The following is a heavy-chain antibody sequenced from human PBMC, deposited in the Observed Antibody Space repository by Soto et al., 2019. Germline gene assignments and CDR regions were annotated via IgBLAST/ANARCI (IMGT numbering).Heavy chain of an antibody. CDR2: IYSSENT. CDR3: ARLNGYCVSTNCHGYYGMDV. Sequence: SETLSLTCSVSGGFVSSSSYSWGWIRQSPGKGLEWIGTIYSSENTYYNPSLLSRVTISVDTSKNEFSLRLSSVTAADTAVYYCARLNGYCVSTNCHGYYGMDVWGQGTTVTVSS. J-gene: IGHJ6*02. CDR1: GGFVSSSSYS. V-gene: IGHV4-39*01. D-gene: IGHD2-2*03.